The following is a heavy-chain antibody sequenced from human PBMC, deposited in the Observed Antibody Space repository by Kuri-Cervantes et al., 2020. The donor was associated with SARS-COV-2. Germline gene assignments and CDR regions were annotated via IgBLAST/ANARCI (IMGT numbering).Heavy chain of an antibody. D-gene: IGHD2-15*01. CDR2: IIPILGIA. V-gene: IGHV1-69*02. Sequence: SVKVSCKASGGTFSSYTISWVRQAPGQGLEWMGRIIPILGIAIYAQKFQGRVTMTEDTSTDTAYMELSSLRSEDTAVYYCATGIGYCSGGSCYNYYYGMDVWGQGTTVTVSS. CDR1: GGTFSSYT. J-gene: IGHJ6*02. CDR3: ATGIGYCSGGSCYNYYYGMDV.